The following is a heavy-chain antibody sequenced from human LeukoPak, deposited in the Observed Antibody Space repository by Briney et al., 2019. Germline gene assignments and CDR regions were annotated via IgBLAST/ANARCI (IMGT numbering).Heavy chain of an antibody. CDR1: GGTFSSYA. D-gene: IGHD1-26*01. Sequence: GASVKVSCKASGGTFSSYAISWVRQAPGQGLEWMGRIIPILGIANYAQKFQGRVTITADKSTSTAYMELSSLRSEDTAVYYCAVGATPSLLNGPGRFDYWGQGTLVTVSS. J-gene: IGHJ4*02. CDR2: IIPILGIA. V-gene: IGHV1-69*04. CDR3: AVGATPSLLNGPGRFDY.